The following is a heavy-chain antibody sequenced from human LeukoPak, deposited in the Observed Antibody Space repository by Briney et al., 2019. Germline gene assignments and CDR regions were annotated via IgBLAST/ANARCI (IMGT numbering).Heavy chain of an antibody. J-gene: IGHJ4*02. D-gene: IGHD3-16*01. Sequence: SETLSLTSTVSGGSISSGSYYWGWIRQAPGKGMEWIGSSSYSGSTYYSPSLESRLTISVDTSKNQFSLKLSSVTAADTAVYYCARGGVKVFDYWGQGTLVTVSS. CDR2: SSYSGST. CDR3: ARGGVKVFDY. V-gene: IGHV4-39*07. CDR1: GGSISSGSYY.